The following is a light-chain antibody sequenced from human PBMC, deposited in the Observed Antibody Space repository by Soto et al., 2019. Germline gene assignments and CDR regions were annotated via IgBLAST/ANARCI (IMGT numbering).Light chain of an antibody. V-gene: IGLV2-11*01. CDR1: SRDVGGYNY. J-gene: IGLJ3*02. CDR2: DVD. CDR3: CSYAGSNTWV. Sequence: QSALTQPRSVSGSPGQSVAISCTGTSRDVGGYNYVSWYQQHPGKAPKLMIYDVDKRPSGVPDRFSGSKSGNTASLTISGLQAEDEADYDCCSYAGSNTWVIGGGTKLTVL.